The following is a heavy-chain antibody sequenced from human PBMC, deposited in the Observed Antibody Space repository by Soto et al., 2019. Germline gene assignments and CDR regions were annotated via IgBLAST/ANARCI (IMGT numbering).Heavy chain of an antibody. Sequence: QGQLVQSGAEVKKPGASVKVSCKASGYTFTRYGISWVRQAPGQGLEWMGWISGYNGDTTYAQKFQGRVTITIDTSTTTTYMELRSLTSDDTAVYYWAKNGQPPYYYYGMDVWGQGTTVTVSS. J-gene: IGHJ6*02. D-gene: IGHD2-8*01. CDR1: GYTFTRYG. V-gene: IGHV1-18*01. CDR2: ISGYNGDT. CDR3: AKNGQPPYYYYGMDV.